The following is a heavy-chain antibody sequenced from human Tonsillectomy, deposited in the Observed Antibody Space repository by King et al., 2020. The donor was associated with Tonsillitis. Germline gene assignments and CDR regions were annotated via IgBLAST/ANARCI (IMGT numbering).Heavy chain of an antibody. J-gene: IGHJ5*02. CDR3: ARFQWELRSFPPPA. V-gene: IGHV3-21*01. CDR2: ISSSSSYI. D-gene: IGHD1-26*01. CDR1: GFTFSSYS. Sequence: DVQLVESGGGLVKPGGSLRLSCAASGFTFSSYSMNWVRQAPGKGLEWVSSISSSSSYIYYADSVKGRFTISRDNAKNSLYLQMNSLRAEDTAVYYCARFQWELRSFPPPAWGQGTLVTVSS.